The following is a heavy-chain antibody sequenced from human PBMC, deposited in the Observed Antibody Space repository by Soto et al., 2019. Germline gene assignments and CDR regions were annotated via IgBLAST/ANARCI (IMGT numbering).Heavy chain of an antibody. CDR2: IIPIFGTA. CDR3: GGAYRYYHCGIDV. D-gene: IGHD3-16*01. J-gene: IGHJ6*02. Sequence: QVQLVQSGAEVKKPGSSVKVSCKASGGTFSSYAISWVRQAPGQGLEWMGGIIPIFGTANYAQKFQGIVTITAEESTSKAHMELSSLRSDDTAVYDCGGAYRYYHCGIDVWGQGTTVTASS. V-gene: IGHV1-69*01. CDR1: GGTFSSYA.